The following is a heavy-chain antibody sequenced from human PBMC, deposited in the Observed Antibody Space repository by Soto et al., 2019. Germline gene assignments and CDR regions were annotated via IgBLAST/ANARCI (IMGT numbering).Heavy chain of an antibody. D-gene: IGHD3-9*01. CDR2: VDPEDGET. Sequence: EVQLVQSGAEVKKPGATVKISCKVSGYFFTDYSMHWVPQAPGIGLAWMGLVDPEDGETTYAEKFQGRVTITADTYTDTAYMELSSLRSDDTAVYYCATARVRAVRYFDFWGQGTTVTVSS. V-gene: IGHV1-69-2*01. J-gene: IGHJ6*02. CDR1: GYFFTDYS. CDR3: ATARVRAVRYFDF.